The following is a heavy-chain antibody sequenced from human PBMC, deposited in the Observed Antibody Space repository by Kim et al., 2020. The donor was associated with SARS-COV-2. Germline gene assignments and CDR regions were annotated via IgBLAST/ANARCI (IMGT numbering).Heavy chain of an antibody. CDR3: ARQSRDGYNYIRG. D-gene: IGHD5-12*01. J-gene: IGHJ4*02. CDR2: IYYSGST. CDR1: GGSISSSSYY. Sequence: SETLSLTCTVSGGSISSSSYYWGWIRQPPGKGLEWIGSIYYSGSTYYNPSLKSRVTISVDTSKNQFSLKLSSVTAADTAVYYCARQSRDGYNYIRGWGQGTLVTVSS. V-gene: IGHV4-39*01.